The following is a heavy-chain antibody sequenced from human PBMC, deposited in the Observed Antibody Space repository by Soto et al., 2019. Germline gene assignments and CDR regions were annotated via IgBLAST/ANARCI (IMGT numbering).Heavy chain of an antibody. D-gene: IGHD6-6*01. CDR3: AKDHSIAPSHSID. V-gene: IGHV3-30*18. CDR1: GFIFNNYG. Sequence: QVQLVDSWGGVVQPGMSLRLSCAASGFIFNNYGMHWVRQAPGKGLEWVATISNGGSDKYYADSVKGRLTISRDNSKNTVYLQKNSRRTEETDVYYCAKDHSIAPSHSIDWGQGTTVTVSS. CDR2: ISNGGSDK. J-gene: IGHJ3*01.